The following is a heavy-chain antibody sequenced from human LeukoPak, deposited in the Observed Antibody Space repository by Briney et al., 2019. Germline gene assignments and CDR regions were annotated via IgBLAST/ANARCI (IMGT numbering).Heavy chain of an antibody. CDR2: VYQSGIT. D-gene: IGHD2-21*02. J-gene: IGHJ6*02. V-gene: IGHV4-38-2*02. Sequence: SETLSLTCTVSGYSISSGYYWGWTRQPPGKGLEWIGTVYQSGITYYNPSLKSRVTISVDTSKNQFSLKLSSVTAADTAVYYCARAAYCGGDCPGAYYGMDVWGQGTTVTVSS. CDR1: GYSISSGYY. CDR3: ARAAYCGGDCPGAYYGMDV.